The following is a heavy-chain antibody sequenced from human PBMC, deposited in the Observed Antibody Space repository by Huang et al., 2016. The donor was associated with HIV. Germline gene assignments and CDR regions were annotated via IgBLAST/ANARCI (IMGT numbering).Heavy chain of an antibody. Sequence: QVQLQESGPGLVKPSETLSLTCTVSGGSISTHYWSWIRQPPGKGLEWLGSIAYSGRHNYRPSLKRRVTILLETSKNQFSLRVNSVTAADTAMYYCARDHHDFWRGYRRMYFFDHWGQGTLVTVSS. V-gene: IGHV4-59*11. D-gene: IGHD3-3*01. J-gene: IGHJ4*02. CDR2: IAYSGRH. CDR1: GGSISTHY. CDR3: ARDHHDFWRGYRRMYFFDH.